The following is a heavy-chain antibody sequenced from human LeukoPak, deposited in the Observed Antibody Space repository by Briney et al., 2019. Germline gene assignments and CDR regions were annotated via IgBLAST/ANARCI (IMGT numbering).Heavy chain of an antibody. CDR3: AKDRGLTGDLRGFDY. Sequence: PGGSLRLSXAASGFTFSSYGMHWVRQAPGKGLEWVAFIRYDGSNKYCADSVKGRFTISRDNSKNTLYLKMNSLRAEDTAVYYCAKDRGLTGDLRGFDYWGQGTLVTVSS. CDR2: IRYDGSNK. V-gene: IGHV3-30*02. CDR1: GFTFSSYG. D-gene: IGHD7-27*01. J-gene: IGHJ4*02.